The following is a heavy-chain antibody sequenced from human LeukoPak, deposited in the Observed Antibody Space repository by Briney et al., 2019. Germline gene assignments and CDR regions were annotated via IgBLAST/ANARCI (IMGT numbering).Heavy chain of an antibody. D-gene: IGHD2-21*01. Sequence: GGSLRLSCAASGFTFSSYSMNWVRQAPGKGLEWVSSISSSSSYIYYADSVRGRFTISRDNAKNSLYLQMNSLRAEDTAVYYCARHLDCGGDCSPSSGYYMDVWGKGTTVTVSS. V-gene: IGHV3-21*01. J-gene: IGHJ6*03. CDR3: ARHLDCGGDCSPSSGYYMDV. CDR2: ISSSSSYI. CDR1: GFTFSSYS.